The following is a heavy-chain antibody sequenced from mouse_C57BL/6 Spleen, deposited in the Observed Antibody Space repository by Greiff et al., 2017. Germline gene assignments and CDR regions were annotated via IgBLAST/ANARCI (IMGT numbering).Heavy chain of an antibody. V-gene: IGHV1-9*01. CDR3: ARRGATVVAMDYDAMDY. CDR1: GYTFTGYW. CDR2: ILPGSGST. J-gene: IGHJ4*01. Sequence: QVQLQQSGAELMKPGASVKLSCKATGYTFTGYWIEWVKQRPGHGLEWIGEILPGSGSTNYNEKFKGKATFTADTSSNTAYMQLSSLTTEDSAIYYWARRGATVVAMDYDAMDYWGQGTSVTVSS. D-gene: IGHD1-1*01.